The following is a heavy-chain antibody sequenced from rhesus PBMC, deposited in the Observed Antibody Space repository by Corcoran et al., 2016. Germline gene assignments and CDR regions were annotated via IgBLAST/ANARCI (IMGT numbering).Heavy chain of an antibody. D-gene: IGHD4-29*01. CDR2: NYSNSETT. Sequence: QVQLQESGPGLVKPSETLSLTCAVSGGSISSSNWWSWIRQPPGKGLAWIGGNYSNSETTNYHPSRKSRVSISKDTSKNPFSLKLSSVTAAATAVYYCARSPSIYGSSYYFDYWGQGVLVTVSS. V-gene: IGHV4S12*01. J-gene: IGHJ4*01. CDR3: ARSPSIYGSSYYFDY. CDR1: GGSISSSNW.